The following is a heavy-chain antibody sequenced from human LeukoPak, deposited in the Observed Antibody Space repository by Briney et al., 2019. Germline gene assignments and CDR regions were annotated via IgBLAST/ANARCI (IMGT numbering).Heavy chain of an antibody. CDR1: GGSLSSYY. Sequence: PETLSLTCTVSGGSLSSYYWSWIRQPPGKGLEWIGYIYYSGSTNYNPSLKSRVTISVDTSKNQFSLKLSSVTAADTAVYYCARALTGTEPYFDYWGQGTLVTVSS. D-gene: IGHD1-20*01. CDR2: IYYSGST. J-gene: IGHJ4*02. CDR3: ARALTGTEPYFDY. V-gene: IGHV4-59*12.